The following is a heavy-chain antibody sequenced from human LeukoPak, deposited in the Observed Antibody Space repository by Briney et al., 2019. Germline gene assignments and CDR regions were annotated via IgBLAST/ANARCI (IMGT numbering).Heavy chain of an antibody. V-gene: IGHV1-2*02. J-gene: IGHJ5*02. D-gene: IGHD2-2*01. Sequence: GASVKVSCKASVYTFTGYYMHWVRQSPGQGLEWMGWINPNSGGTNYAQEFQGRVTMTRDTSISTAYMELSRLRSDDTAVYYCATGIVVVPAATYNWFDPWGQGTLVTVSS. CDR1: VYTFTGYY. CDR3: ATGIVVVPAATYNWFDP. CDR2: INPNSGGT.